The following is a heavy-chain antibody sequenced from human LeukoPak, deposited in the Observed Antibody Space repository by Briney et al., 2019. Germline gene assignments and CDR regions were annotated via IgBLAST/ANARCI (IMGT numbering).Heavy chain of an antibody. CDR3: ARATYYYGSGSYLDY. Sequence: SETLSLTCTVSGGSISSGSYYRSWIRQPAGKGLEWIGYIYYSGSTNYNPSLKSRVTISVDTSKNQFSLKLSSVTAADTAVYYCARATYYYGSGSYLDYWGQGTLVTVSS. CDR2: IYYSGST. V-gene: IGHV4-61*10. J-gene: IGHJ4*02. CDR1: GGSISSGSYY. D-gene: IGHD3-10*01.